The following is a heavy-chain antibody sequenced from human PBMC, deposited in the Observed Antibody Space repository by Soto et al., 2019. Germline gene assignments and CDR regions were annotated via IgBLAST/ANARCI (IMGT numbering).Heavy chain of an antibody. J-gene: IGHJ5*02. D-gene: IGHD6-25*01. CDR3: AGQTFTIAAASYGRSNWFDP. CDR2: IYFTGNT. V-gene: IGHV4-39*01. Sequence: SETLSLTCTASGGSITSSSHFWVWVRHPPGKGLEWIGTIYFTGNTYYTPSLKSQLTMSIDTSKNEFSLRLNSVTAADTAVYYCAGQTFTIAAASYGRSNWFDPWGQGTLVPVSS. CDR1: GGSITSSSHF.